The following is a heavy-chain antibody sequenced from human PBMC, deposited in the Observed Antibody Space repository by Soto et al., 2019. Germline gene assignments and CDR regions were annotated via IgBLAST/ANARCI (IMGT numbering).Heavy chain of an antibody. CDR2: ISAYNGNT. CDR1: VYTFTSYG. J-gene: IGHJ4*02. CDR3: ARDFYCSGGSCYRPYYFDY. V-gene: IGHV1-18*01. Sequence: GPVKVSCKASVYTFTSYGISWVRQAPGQGLEWMGWISAYNGNTNYAQKLQGRVTMTTDTSTSTAYMELRSLRSDDTAVYYCARDFYCSGGSCYRPYYFDYWGQGTLVTVSS. D-gene: IGHD2-15*01.